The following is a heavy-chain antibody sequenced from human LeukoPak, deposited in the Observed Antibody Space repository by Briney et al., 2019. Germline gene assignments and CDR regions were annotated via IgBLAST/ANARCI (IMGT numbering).Heavy chain of an antibody. Sequence: ASVKVSCKASGYTFTGYYMHWVRQAPGQGLEWMGWINPNSGGTNYAQKFQGRVTMTRDTSISTAYMELSRLRSDDTAVYYCARVATQWLVRSYFDYWGQGSLVTVSS. V-gene: IGHV1-2*02. D-gene: IGHD6-19*01. CDR3: ARVATQWLVRSYFDY. CDR1: GYTFTGYY. CDR2: INPNSGGT. J-gene: IGHJ4*02.